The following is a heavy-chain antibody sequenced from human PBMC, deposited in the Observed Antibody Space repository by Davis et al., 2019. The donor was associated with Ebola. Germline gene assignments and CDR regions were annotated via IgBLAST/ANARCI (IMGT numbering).Heavy chain of an antibody. D-gene: IGHD6-13*01. CDR1: GGSISSGGYY. J-gene: IGHJ4*02. CDR2: IYYSGST. Sequence: SETLSLTCSVSGGSISSGGYYWGWIRQPPGKGLEWIGSIYYSGSTYYNPSLKSRVTISVDTSKNQFSLKLSSVTAADTAVYYCARRGPGYSSSWYSFDYWGQGTLVTVSS. CDR3: ARRGPGYSSSWYSFDY. V-gene: IGHV4-39*01.